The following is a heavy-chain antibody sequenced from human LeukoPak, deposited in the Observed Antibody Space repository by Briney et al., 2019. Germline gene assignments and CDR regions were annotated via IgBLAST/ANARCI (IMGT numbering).Heavy chain of an antibody. J-gene: IGHJ5*02. D-gene: IGHD3-10*01. CDR2: ITAYNGNT. CDR3: ARAKTVMVRGVNWFDP. Sequence: ASVKVSCKTSGYTFPSFGITWIRQVPGQGLEWMGWITAYNGNTNYAQKFQDRVSMTTDSSTTTAYMELRGLRSDDTAVYYCARAKTVMVRGVNWFDPWGQGTLVTVSS. CDR1: GYTFPSFG. V-gene: IGHV1-18*01.